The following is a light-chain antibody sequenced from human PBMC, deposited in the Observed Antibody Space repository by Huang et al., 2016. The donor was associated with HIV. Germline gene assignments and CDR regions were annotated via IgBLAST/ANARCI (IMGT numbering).Light chain of an antibody. CDR1: QNIIRF. V-gene: IGKV1-39*01. CDR3: QQSYTSPRTS. Sequence: IQMAQSPPSLSASVGDRVTISCRASQNIIRFLNWYQQKPGKAPKVLIYGASSLHTEVPSRFSGSGSGTDFTLTISNVQPEDVGIYYCQQSYTSPRTSFGVGTRLDLK. CDR2: GAS. J-gene: IGKJ2*01.